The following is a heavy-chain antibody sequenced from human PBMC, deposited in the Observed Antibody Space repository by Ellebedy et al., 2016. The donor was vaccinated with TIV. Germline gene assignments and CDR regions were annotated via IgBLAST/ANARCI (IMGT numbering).Heavy chain of an antibody. J-gene: IGHJ3*02. Sequence: MPGGSLRLSCTVSGGSIRTYYWSWIRQPPGKGLEFIAHMYYSGSTTYNPSLKSLVSISLDTSKNQFSLKVTSVTAADTAIYYCARGEMTTDMAEIWGQGTMVTVSS. V-gene: IGHV4-59*01. CDR2: MYYSGST. D-gene: IGHD5-24*01. CDR1: GGSIRTYY. CDR3: ARGEMTTDMAEI.